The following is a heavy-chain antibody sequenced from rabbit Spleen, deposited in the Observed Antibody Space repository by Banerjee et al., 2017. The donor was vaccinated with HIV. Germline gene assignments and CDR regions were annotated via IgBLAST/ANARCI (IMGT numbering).Heavy chain of an antibody. CDR2: INASTGKP. V-gene: IGHV1S45*01. CDR3: ARDLVGVIGWNFYL. Sequence: QEQLVESGGGRVQPEGSLTLTCKASGFSFSDRDVMCWVRQAPGKGLEWIACINASTGKPVYATWASGRFTISRTSSTTVTLRMTSLTAADRATYFCARDLVGVIGWNFYLWGPGTLVTVS. D-gene: IGHD1-1*01. J-gene: IGHJ4*01. CDR1: GFSFSDRDV.